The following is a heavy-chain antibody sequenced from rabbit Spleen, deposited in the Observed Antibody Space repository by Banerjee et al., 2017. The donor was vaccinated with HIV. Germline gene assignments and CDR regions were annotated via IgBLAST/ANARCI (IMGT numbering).Heavy chain of an antibody. Sequence: QSLEESGGDLVKPGASLTLTCTASGFSFSSSDYICWVRQAPGKGLEWIGCIYTGSSGITYLARWAKARVTISKTSPTTVTLQMTSLTAADTATYFCARDTGSSFSTYGMDLWGQGTLVTVS. J-gene: IGHJ3*01. V-gene: IGHV1S40*01. D-gene: IGHD8-1*01. CDR1: GFSFSSSDY. CDR3: ARDTGSSFSTYGMDL. CDR2: IYTGSSGIT.